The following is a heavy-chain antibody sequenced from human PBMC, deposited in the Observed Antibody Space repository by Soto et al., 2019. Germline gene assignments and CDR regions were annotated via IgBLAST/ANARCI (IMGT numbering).Heavy chain of an antibody. CDR2: MPRDGSSK. D-gene: IGHD3-10*01. J-gene: IGHJ4*02. Sequence: HHGGSIGISCAASGSTSSRYVMDGVGQDQGEGLEWVAVMPRDGSSKYYGDSVKGRFTVSRDNSNNTLYLSMTSLRPDDTAVFYCARSRNGAGPDSITFWGQGTPVTGSP. CDR1: GSTSSRYV. CDR3: ARSRNGAGPDSITF. V-gene: IGHV3-30-3*02.